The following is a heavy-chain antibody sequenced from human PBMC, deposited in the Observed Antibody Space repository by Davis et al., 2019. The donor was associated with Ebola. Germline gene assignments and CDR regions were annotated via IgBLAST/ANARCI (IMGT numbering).Heavy chain of an antibody. CDR2: IYRDERT. J-gene: IGHJ2*01. Sequence: PGGSLRLSCAASGFIFSDYTMSWVRQAPGKGLEWVSVIYRDERTYYADSVKGRFTVSRDNSENMLYLQMSTLRAEDTAVYYCARHVNGDFWYFDLWGRGTRVTVSS. CDR1: GFIFSDYT. D-gene: IGHD4-17*01. V-gene: IGHV3-66*04. CDR3: ARHVNGDFWYFDL.